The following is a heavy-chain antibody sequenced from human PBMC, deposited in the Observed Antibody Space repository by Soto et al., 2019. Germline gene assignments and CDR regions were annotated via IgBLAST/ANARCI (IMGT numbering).Heavy chain of an antibody. CDR2: IFYSGST. Sequence: QVQLQESGPGLGKPSETLSLTCTVSGGSSSSYYWSWIRQPPGKGLEWIEYIFYSGSTNYSPSLKSRVTISVDTSKNKLSLKLSSVTAADTAVYYCARAYGSGNSDYYYGMDVWGQGTTVTVSS. V-gene: IGHV4-59*01. D-gene: IGHD3-10*01. CDR3: ARAYGSGNSDYYYGMDV. CDR1: GGSSSSYY. J-gene: IGHJ6*02.